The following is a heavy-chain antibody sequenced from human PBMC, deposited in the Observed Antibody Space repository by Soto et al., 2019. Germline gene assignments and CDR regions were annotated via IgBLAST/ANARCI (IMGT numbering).Heavy chain of an antibody. V-gene: IGHV4-31*03. D-gene: IGHD2-8*01. CDR2: IYYSGST. Sequence: QVQLQESGPGLVKPSQTLSLTCTVSGGSISSGGYYWSWIRQHPGKGLEWIGYIYYSGSTYYNPSLKSRVTISVDTSKNQFSLKLSSVTAADTAVYYCARVLLSCTNGVCPIDYWGQGTLVTVSS. CDR1: GGSISSGGYY. CDR3: ARVLLSCTNGVCPIDY. J-gene: IGHJ4*02.